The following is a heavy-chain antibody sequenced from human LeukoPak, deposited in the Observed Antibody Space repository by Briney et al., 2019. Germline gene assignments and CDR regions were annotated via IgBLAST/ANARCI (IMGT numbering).Heavy chain of an antibody. Sequence: ASVKVSRKASGYTFTSYDINWVRQATGQGLEWMGWMNPNSGNTGYAQKFQGRVTMTRNTSISTAYMELSSLRSEDTAVYYCARGLPVGGATGSVYWGQGTLVTVSS. J-gene: IGHJ4*02. CDR2: MNPNSGNT. CDR1: GYTFTSYD. V-gene: IGHV1-8*01. CDR3: ARGLPVGGATGSVY. D-gene: IGHD1-26*01.